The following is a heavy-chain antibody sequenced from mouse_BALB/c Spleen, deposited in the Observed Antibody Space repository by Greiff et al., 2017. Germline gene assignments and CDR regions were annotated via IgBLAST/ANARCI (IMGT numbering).Heavy chain of an antibody. V-gene: IGHV1-53*01. J-gene: IGHJ4*01. Sequence: QVQLQQPGAELVKPGASVKLSCKASGYTFTSYWMHWVKLRPGQGFEWIGEINPSNGGTNYNGKFKGKATLTADKSSSTAYMQLSSLTSVDSAVYFCAREGGNYDAMDYWGQGTSVTVSS. CDR1: GYTFTSYW. CDR2: INPSNGGT. CDR3: AREGGNYDAMDY. D-gene: IGHD1-1*02.